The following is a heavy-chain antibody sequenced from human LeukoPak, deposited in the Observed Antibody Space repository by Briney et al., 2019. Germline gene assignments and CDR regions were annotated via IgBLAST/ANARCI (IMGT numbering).Heavy chain of an antibody. CDR3: ARAARGVITDNWFDP. CDR1: GGSISSYY. J-gene: IGHJ5*02. D-gene: IGHD3-10*01. V-gene: IGHV4-59*01. CDR2: IYHSGST. Sequence: SETLSLTCTVSGGSISSYYWSWIRQPPGKGLEWIGYIYHSGSTNYNPSLKSRVTISVDTSKNQFSLKLSSVTAADTAVYYCARAARGVITDNWFDPWGQGTLVTVSS.